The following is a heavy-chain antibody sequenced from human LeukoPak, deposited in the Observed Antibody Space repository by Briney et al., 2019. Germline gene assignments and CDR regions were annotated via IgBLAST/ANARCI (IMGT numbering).Heavy chain of an antibody. CDR3: ARLRGNYFPDY. V-gene: IGHV4-59*01. D-gene: IGHD4-11*01. CDR1: GDSISGYY. CDR2: IYYSGSI. Sequence: LETLSLTCTVSGDSISGYYWTWIRQPPGKGLEWIGYIYYSGSINYNPSLKSRLTISVDTSKNQFSLKLSSVTAADTAVYYCARLRGNYFPDYWGQGTLVTVSS. J-gene: IGHJ4*02.